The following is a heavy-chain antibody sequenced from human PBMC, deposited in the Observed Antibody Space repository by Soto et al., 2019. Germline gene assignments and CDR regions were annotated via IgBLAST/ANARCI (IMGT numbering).Heavy chain of an antibody. J-gene: IGHJ4*02. CDR1: GFTFSDYY. CDR2: ISSSGSTI. CDR3: ARVYYYDSSGSFDY. D-gene: IGHD3-22*01. Sequence: PGGSLRLSCAASGFTFSDYYMSWIRQAPGKGLEWVSYISSSGSTIYYADSVKGRFTISRDNAKNSPYLQMNSLRAEDTAVYYCARVYYYDSSGSFDYWGQGTLVTVSS. V-gene: IGHV3-11*01.